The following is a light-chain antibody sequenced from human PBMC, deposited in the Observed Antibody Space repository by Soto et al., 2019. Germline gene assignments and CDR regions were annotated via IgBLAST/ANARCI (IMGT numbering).Light chain of an antibody. CDR3: QQYGSSPLYS. CDR1: QSVSSSY. V-gene: IGKV3-20*01. J-gene: IGKJ2*03. Sequence: ERVLAQSPGTLSLSPGERATLSCRSSQSVSSSYLAWYQQKPGQAPRLLIFGASRRATGIPDRFSGSGSGTDFTLTISRLEPEDFAVYYCQQYGSSPLYSFGQGTKVDIK. CDR2: GAS.